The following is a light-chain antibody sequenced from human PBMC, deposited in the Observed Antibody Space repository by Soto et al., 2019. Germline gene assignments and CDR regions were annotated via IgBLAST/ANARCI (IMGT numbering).Light chain of an antibody. CDR1: QSISRW. V-gene: IGKV1-5*03. CDR3: QQYSTYSPYT. Sequence: DIQVTQSPSTLSASVGDRVTITCRASQSISRWLAWHQQKLGQAPKPLIYEASSLASGVPSRFSGSGSGTEFILTISSLQPDDFATYYCQQYSTYSPYTFGQGTKLEFK. CDR2: EAS. J-gene: IGKJ2*01.